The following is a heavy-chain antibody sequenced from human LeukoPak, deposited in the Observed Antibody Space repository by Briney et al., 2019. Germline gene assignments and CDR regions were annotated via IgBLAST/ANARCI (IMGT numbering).Heavy chain of an antibody. Sequence: GGSLRLSCAASGFTFSTYAMQWVRQAPGKGLEGVAVISDDGSNKYYADSVRGRFTISRDNSKNTLYLQMNSLRAEDTAIYYCARDGYGGGHVAFDIWGQGTMVTVSS. D-gene: IGHD4-23*01. CDR3: ARDGYGGGHVAFDI. V-gene: IGHV3-30-3*01. J-gene: IGHJ3*02. CDR1: GFTFSTYA. CDR2: ISDDGSNK.